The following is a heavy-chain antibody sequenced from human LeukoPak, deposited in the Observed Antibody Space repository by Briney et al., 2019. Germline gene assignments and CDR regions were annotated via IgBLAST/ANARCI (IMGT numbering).Heavy chain of an antibody. D-gene: IGHD4-17*01. CDR3: ATIGGDYVSFDN. J-gene: IGHJ4*02. Sequence: QAGGSLRLSCAASEFTVSSNYMSWVLQVPGKGLEWLSVIYSGGSTYYADSVKSRFTISRHNSKNTLYLQMNSLRGEDTAVYYCATIGGDYVSFDNWGQGTLVTVTS. CDR1: EFTVSSNY. CDR2: IYSGGST. V-gene: IGHV3-53*04.